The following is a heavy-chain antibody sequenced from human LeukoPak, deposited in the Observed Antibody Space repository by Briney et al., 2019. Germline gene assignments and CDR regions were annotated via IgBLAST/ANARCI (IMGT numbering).Heavy chain of an antibody. V-gene: IGHV1-2*04. CDR2: ISPNSGGT. D-gene: IGHD5-12*01. CDR3: ARGPGFGYDSRNFDY. CDR1: GYTFTGYY. J-gene: IGHJ4*02. Sequence: GASVKVSCKASGYTFTGYYMHWVRQAPGQGLEWMGWISPNSGGTNCAQKFQGWVTMTRDTSISTAYMELSRLRPDDTAVYYCARGPGFGYDSRNFDYWGQGTLVTVSS.